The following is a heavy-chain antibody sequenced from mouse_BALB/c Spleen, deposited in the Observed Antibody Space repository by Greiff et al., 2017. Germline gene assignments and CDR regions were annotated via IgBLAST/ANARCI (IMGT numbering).Heavy chain of an antibody. CDR3: ARDRDYGRGGLDD. J-gene: IGHJ2*01. Sequence: QVQLKESGPGLVAPSQSLSITCTVSGFSLTSYGVHWVRQPPGKGLEWLGVIWAGGSTNYNSALMSRLSISKDNSKSQVFLKMNSLQTDDTAMYYCARDRDYGRGGLDDWGQGTTLTVAS. D-gene: IGHD1-1*01. CDR1: GFSLTSYG. V-gene: IGHV2-9*02. CDR2: IWAGGST.